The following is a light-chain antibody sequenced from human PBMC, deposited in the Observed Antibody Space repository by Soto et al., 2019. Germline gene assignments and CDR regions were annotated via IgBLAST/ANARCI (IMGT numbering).Light chain of an antibody. V-gene: IGKV3D-15*01. Sequence: EIVLTQSPATLSVSPGERATLSCRASQSVRSNLAWYQQKPGQAPRLLMYGASDRATGTPGRFSGSGSGTDFTLTISGLEPEDSAVYYCQQFDDSVTFGQGTRLEIK. CDR2: GAS. J-gene: IGKJ5*01. CDR1: QSVRSN. CDR3: QQFDDSVT.